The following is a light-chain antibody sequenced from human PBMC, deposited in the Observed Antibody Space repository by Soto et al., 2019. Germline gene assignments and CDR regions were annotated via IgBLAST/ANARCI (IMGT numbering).Light chain of an antibody. CDR2: EVV. V-gene: IGLV2-8*01. Sequence: QSVLTQPPSASGSPGQSVTISCTGSKSDIGIYDFVSWYQHHPGKAPRLIIYEVVQRPSGVPDRFSGSKSGNTASLTVSGRQAADEADYVCKSYAGSNTYVFGTGTKVTVL. CDR3: KSYAGSNTYV. J-gene: IGLJ1*01. CDR1: KSDIGIYDF.